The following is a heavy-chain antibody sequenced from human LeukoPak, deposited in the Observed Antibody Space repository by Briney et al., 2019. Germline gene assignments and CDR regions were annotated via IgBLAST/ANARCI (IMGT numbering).Heavy chain of an antibody. D-gene: IGHD3-16*01. CDR3: ARETSQKGAHYMDV. J-gene: IGHJ6*03. V-gene: IGHV4-39*07. CDR2: IYYSGST. CDR1: GGSISSSSYY. Sequence: SETLSLTCTVSGGSISSSSYYWAWIRQPPGKGLEWIGSIYYSGSTYYNPSLKSRVTISVDASKNQFSLKLRSVTAADTAVYYCARETSQKGAHYMDVWGKGTTVTISS.